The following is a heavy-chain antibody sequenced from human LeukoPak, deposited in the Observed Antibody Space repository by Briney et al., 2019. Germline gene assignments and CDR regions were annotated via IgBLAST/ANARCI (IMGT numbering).Heavy chain of an antibody. Sequence: GGSLRLSRAASGFTFSSYAMSWVRQAPGKGLEWVANIRQDGSAKNYVDSVKGRFTISRDNAKKSLYLLMNGLTAEDTAVYYCAPPPIAATGNWGQGTLVTVSS. D-gene: IGHD5-12*01. CDR3: APPPIAATGN. CDR2: IRQDGSAK. V-gene: IGHV3-7*01. CDR1: GFTFSSYA. J-gene: IGHJ4*02.